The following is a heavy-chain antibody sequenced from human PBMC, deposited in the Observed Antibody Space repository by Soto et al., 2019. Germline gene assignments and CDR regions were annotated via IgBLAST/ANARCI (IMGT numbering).Heavy chain of an antibody. CDR2: ISDSGGTV. CDR1: GFTFSSYE. CDR3: ARDLLHYDFWSGYSAYFYYGMDV. Sequence: LSCAASGFTFSSYEMNWVRQAPGQGLEWVSYISDSGGTVYYADSVKGRFTVSRDNAQNSVYLQMNSLRTEDTAVYYCARDLLHYDFWSGYSAYFYYGMDVWGPGTTVTVSS. J-gene: IGHJ6*02. V-gene: IGHV3-48*03. D-gene: IGHD3-3*01.